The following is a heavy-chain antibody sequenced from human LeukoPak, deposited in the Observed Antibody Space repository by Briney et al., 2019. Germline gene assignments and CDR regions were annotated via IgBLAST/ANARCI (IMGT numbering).Heavy chain of an antibody. J-gene: IGHJ6*02. CDR1: GFTFSSYG. V-gene: IGHV3-30*02. CDR3: AKDRTYYDFWSGYTTYGMDV. CDR2: IWYDGSNK. Sequence: GGSLRLSCAASGFTFSSYGMHWVRQAPGKGLEWVAVIWYDGSNKYYADSVKGRFTISRDNSKNTLYLQMNSLRAEDTAVYYCAKDRTYYDFWSGYTTYGMDVWGQGTTVTVSS. D-gene: IGHD3-3*01.